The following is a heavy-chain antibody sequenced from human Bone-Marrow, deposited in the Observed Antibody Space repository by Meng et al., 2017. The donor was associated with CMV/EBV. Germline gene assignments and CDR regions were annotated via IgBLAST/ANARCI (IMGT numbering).Heavy chain of an antibody. CDR1: GYTFTSYY. Sequence: ASVKVSCKASGYTFTSYYMHWVRQAPGQGLEWMGWINPTSGDTIYARRFEGRVTMTRDTSISTAYMELSSLRSDDTAVFYCARWLELQNFDYWGQGTLVTVSS. D-gene: IGHD1-7*01. CDR2: INPTSGDT. V-gene: IGHV1-2*02. CDR3: ARWLELQNFDY. J-gene: IGHJ4*02.